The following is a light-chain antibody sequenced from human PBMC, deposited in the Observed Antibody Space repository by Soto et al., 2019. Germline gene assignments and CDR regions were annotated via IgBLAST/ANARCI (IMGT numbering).Light chain of an antibody. CDR1: QSVSRN. V-gene: IGKV3-15*01. CDR3: QQYSNWPT. CDR2: GAS. J-gene: IGKJ5*01. Sequence: EIVMTQSPATLPVSPGERATLSCRASQSVSRNLAWYQQRPGQAPRLLISGASTRATGIAARFSGSGSGREFTLTISSLQSEDSALYYCQQYSNWPTFGQGTRLEI.